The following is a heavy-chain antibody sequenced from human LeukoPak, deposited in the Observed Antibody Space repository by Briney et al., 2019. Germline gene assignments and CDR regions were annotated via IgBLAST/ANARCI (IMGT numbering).Heavy chain of an antibody. V-gene: IGHV3-21*01. Sequence: GGSLRLSCAASGFTFSRYSMNWVRQAPGKGLEWVPSVSSSSSYIYYADSVKGRFTISRDNAKNSVFLQMNSLRAEDTAVYYCARAEGYGSFDYWGQGTLVTVSS. CDR1: GFTFSRYS. J-gene: IGHJ4*02. CDR3: ARAEGYGSFDY. CDR2: VSSSSSYI. D-gene: IGHD5-12*01.